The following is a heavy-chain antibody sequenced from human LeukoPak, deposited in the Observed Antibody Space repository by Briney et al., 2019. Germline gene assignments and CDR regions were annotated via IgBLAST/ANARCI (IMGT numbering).Heavy chain of an antibody. CDR3: ARASGDGESPQDYFDY. CDR1: GYTFTGYY. CDR2: INPNSGGT. V-gene: IGHV1-2*04. Sequence: ASVKVSCKASGYTFTGYYMHWVRQAPGQGLEWMGWINPNSGGTNYAQKFQGWVTMTRDTSISTAYVELSRLRSDDTAVYYCARASGDGESPQDYFDYWGQGTLVTVSS. J-gene: IGHJ4*02. D-gene: IGHD3-10*01.